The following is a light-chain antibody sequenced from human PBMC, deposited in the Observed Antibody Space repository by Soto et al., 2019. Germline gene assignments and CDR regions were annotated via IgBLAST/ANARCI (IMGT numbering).Light chain of an antibody. CDR2: GAS. J-gene: IGKJ2*01. CDR3: QQYNNWPRT. V-gene: IGKV3-15*01. CDR1: QSVSSN. Sequence: EIVMTQSPATLSVSPGERATLSCRASQSVSSNLAWYQQKPGQAPRLLIYGASTRDTGIPARFSGSGSGTEFTLTISSLQSEDFAVDYCQQYNNWPRTFGQGTKLEIK.